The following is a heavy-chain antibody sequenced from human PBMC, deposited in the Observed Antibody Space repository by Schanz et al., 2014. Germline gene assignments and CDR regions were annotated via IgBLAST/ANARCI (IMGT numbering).Heavy chain of an antibody. CDR2: ISWNSGSV. CDR3: ATARKNRVNRVGCYYGMDV. Sequence: EVQLVESGGGLVQPGRSLRLSCAASGFTFDNYAMHWVRQAPGKGLEWVSSISWNSGSVAYAESVKGRFTISRDDGKNSMYLHMNSLSAEDTALYYCATARKNRVNRVGCYYGMDVWGQGTTVTVSS. V-gene: IGHV3-9*01. D-gene: IGHD3-16*01. J-gene: IGHJ6*02. CDR1: GFTFDNYA.